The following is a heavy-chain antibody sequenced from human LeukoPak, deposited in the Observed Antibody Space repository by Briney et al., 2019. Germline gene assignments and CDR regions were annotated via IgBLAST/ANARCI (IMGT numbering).Heavy chain of an antibody. J-gene: IGHJ4*02. CDR3: ARGLEKGGSYDSILAY. Sequence: PGRSLRLSCAASGFSLSPYAMHWVRQAPGKGLEWITFISYDGSDKHYADSVKGRLSISRDNSENTLYLQMNSLRIEDTALYYCARGLEKGGSYDSILAYWGQGTLVTVSS. V-gene: IGHV3-30-3*01. D-gene: IGHD3-16*01. CDR2: ISYDGSDK. CDR1: GFSLSPYA.